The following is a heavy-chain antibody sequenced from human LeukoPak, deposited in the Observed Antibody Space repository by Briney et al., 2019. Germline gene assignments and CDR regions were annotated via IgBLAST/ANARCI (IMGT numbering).Heavy chain of an antibody. CDR3: ARAGGEIEDSSGYFHDAFDI. V-gene: IGHV1-46*01. D-gene: IGHD3-22*01. CDR2: INPSGGST. CDR1: GYTFTSYY. J-gene: IGHJ3*02. Sequence: ASVKVSCKASGYTFTSYYMHWVRQAPGQGLEWMGIINPSGGSTSYAQKFQGRVTMTRDTSTSTVYMELRSLRSEDTAVYYCARAGGEIEDSSGYFHDAFDIWGQGTMVTVSS.